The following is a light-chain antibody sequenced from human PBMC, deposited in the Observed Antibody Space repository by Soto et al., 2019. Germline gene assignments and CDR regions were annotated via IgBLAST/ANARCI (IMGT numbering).Light chain of an antibody. Sequence: QSALTQPRSVSGSPGQSVTISCTGTSSDVGAYNYVSWYQQQPGKAPKLMIYDVRQRPSGVPDRRSGSKSGNTASLTISGLQAEDEADYYWCSYAGDYTLVFGGGTKLTVL. CDR2: DVR. V-gene: IGLV2-11*01. J-gene: IGLJ3*02. CDR3: CSYAGDYTLV. CDR1: SSDVGAYNY.